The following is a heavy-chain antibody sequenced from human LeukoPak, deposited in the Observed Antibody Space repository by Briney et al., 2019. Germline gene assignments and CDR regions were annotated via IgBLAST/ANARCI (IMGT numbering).Heavy chain of an antibody. CDR2: IYHSGST. Sequence: SETLSLTCAVSGGSISSSNWWSWVRQPPGKGLEWIGEIYHSGSTNYNPSLKSRVTISVDTSKNQFSLKLSSVTAADTAVYYCARESNYYYYMDVWGKGTTVTISS. V-gene: IGHV4-4*02. J-gene: IGHJ6*03. CDR1: GGSISSSNW. CDR3: ARESNYYYYMDV.